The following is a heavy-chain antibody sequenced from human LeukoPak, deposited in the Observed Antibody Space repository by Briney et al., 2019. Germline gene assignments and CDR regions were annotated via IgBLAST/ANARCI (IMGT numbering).Heavy chain of an antibody. Sequence: GGSLRLSCAASGFTFSSYSMNWVRQAPGKGLEWVSSISSSSSYIYYADSVKGRSTISRDNAKNSLYLQMNSLRAEDTAVYYCARSWLLAAAGTYDYWGQGTLVTVSS. D-gene: IGHD6-13*01. CDR3: ARSWLLAAAGTYDY. V-gene: IGHV3-21*01. J-gene: IGHJ4*02. CDR1: GFTFSSYS. CDR2: ISSSSSYI.